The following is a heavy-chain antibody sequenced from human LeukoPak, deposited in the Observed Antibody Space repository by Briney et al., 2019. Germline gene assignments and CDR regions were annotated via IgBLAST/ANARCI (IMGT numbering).Heavy chain of an antibody. CDR2: IYHSGST. CDR3: ARGPYSSRYGNYYMGV. CDR1: GGSISSSNW. D-gene: IGHD6-19*01. Sequence: PSETLSLTCAVSGGSISSSNWWSWVRQPPGKGLEWIGEIYHSGSTNYNPSLKSRVTISVDKSKNQFSLKLSSVTAADTAVYYCARGPYSSRYGNYYMGVWGKGTTVTVSS. J-gene: IGHJ6*03. V-gene: IGHV4-4*02.